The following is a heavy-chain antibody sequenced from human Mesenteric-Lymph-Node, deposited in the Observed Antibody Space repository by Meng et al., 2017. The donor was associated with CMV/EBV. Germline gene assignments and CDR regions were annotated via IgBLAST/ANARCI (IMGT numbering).Heavy chain of an antibody. J-gene: IGHJ4*02. CDR3: ARGSSYDILTGYFDY. CDR2: INHSGST. CDR1: GGSFSGYY. D-gene: IGHD3-9*01. Sequence: QVQLHEWGAGLWNPSETLSVTCAVYGGSFSGYYWNWIRQSPEKGLEWIGEINHSGSTTYNPSFTSRIIISVDTSTNQISLNMSSVTAADTAVYYCARGSSYDILTGYFDYWGQGALVTVSS. V-gene: IGHV4-34*01.